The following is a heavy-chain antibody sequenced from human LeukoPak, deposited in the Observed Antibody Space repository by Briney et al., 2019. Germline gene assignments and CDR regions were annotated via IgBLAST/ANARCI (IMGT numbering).Heavy chain of an antibody. D-gene: IGHD4-11*01. V-gene: IGHV1-3*01. Sequence: ASVKVSCKASGYTFTSYAMHWVRQAPGQRLEWMGWINAGNGNTKYSQKFQGRVTITRDTSASTAYMELSSLRSEDTAVYYCAREGPMTTVGPRAYYYYYGMDVWGQGTTVTVSS. CDR3: AREGPMTTVGPRAYYYYYGMDV. CDR1: GYTFTSYA. CDR2: INAGNGNT. J-gene: IGHJ6*02.